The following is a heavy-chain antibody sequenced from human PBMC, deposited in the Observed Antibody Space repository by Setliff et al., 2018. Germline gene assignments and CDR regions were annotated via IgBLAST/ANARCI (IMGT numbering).Heavy chain of an antibody. Sequence: PSETLSLTCTVSGGSISRGSYYWGWIRQPPGKGLEWIGNIYHSGSTYYNPSLKSRVTISVDTSKNQFSLKLTSVTAADTAVYYCARHGLQFLEWLSAFDYWGQGTLVTVS. CDR1: GGSISRGSYY. CDR3: ARHGLQFLEWLSAFDY. J-gene: IGHJ4*02. V-gene: IGHV4-39*01. CDR2: IYHSGST. D-gene: IGHD3-3*01.